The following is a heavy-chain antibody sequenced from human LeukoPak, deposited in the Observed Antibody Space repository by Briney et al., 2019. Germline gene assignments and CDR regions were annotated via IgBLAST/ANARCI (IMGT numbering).Heavy chain of an antibody. CDR1: GFTFSSYW. J-gene: IGHJ4*02. D-gene: IGHD6-19*01. V-gene: IGHV3-74*01. CDR2: INSDGSST. Sequence: GGSLRLSCAASGFTFSSYWMEWVRQAPGKGLVWVSRINSDGSSTSYADSVKGRFTISRDNAKNTLYLQMNSLRAEDTAVYYCAAQSSGWGLDYWGQGTLVTVSS. CDR3: AAQSSGWGLDY.